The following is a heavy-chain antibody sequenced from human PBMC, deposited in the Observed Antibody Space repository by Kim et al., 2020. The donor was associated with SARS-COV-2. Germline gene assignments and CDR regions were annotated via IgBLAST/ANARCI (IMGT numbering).Heavy chain of an antibody. V-gene: IGHV4-39*01. Sequence: SETLSLTCTVSGGSISSSSYYWGWIRQPPGKGLEWIGSIYYSGSTYYNPSLKSRVTISVDTSKNQFSLKLSSVTAADTAVYYCARLPGYGDYEGYFQHWGQGTLVTVSS. CDR2: IYYSGST. D-gene: IGHD4-17*01. J-gene: IGHJ1*01. CDR1: GGSISSSSYY. CDR3: ARLPGYGDYEGYFQH.